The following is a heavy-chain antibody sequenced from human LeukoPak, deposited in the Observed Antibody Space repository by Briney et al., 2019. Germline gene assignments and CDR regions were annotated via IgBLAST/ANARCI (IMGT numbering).Heavy chain of an antibody. CDR1: GYTLTELS. CDR3: ARPGLQNNYYYGMDV. D-gene: IGHD4-11*01. CDR2: FDPEDGET. J-gene: IGHJ6*02. V-gene: IGHV1-24*01. Sequence: ASVKVSCKVSGYTLTELSMHWVRQAPGKGLEWMGGFDPEDGETIYAQKFQGRVTITADESTSTAYMELSSLRSEDTAVYYCARPGLQNNYYYGMDVWGQGTTVTVSS.